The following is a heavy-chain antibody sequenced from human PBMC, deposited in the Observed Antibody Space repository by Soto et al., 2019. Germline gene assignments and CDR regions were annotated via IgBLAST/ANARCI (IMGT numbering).Heavy chain of an antibody. J-gene: IGHJ4*02. V-gene: IGHV3-30-3*01. D-gene: IGHD2-2*01. CDR3: XREXXGYCSSTSCGSFDY. Sequence: QVQLVESGGGVVQPGRSLRLSCAASGFTFSSYAMHWVRQAPGKGLEWVAVISYDGSNKYYADSVKGRFTISRDNSKNTLYLQMNSXRAEDTAXXYCXREXXGYCSSTSCGSFDYWGQGTLVTVSS. CDR1: GFTFSSYA. CDR2: ISYDGSNK.